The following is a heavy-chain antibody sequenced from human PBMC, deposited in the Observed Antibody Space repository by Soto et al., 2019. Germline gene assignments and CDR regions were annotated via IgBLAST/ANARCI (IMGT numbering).Heavy chain of an antibody. D-gene: IGHD3-3*01. Sequence: QVQLVQSGAEVKKPGASVKVSCKASGYTFTSYAMHWVRQAPGQRLEWMGWINAGNGNTKYSQKFQGRVTITRDTSASTAYMELSSLRSEDTAVYYCARAADFWSDKNWFDPWGQGTLVTVSS. V-gene: IGHV1-3*01. J-gene: IGHJ5*02. CDR1: GYTFTSYA. CDR3: ARAADFWSDKNWFDP. CDR2: INAGNGNT.